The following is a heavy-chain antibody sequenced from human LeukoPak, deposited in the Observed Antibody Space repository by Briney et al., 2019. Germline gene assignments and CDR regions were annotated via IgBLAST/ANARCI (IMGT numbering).Heavy chain of an antibody. J-gene: IGHJ6*02. V-gene: IGHV1-69*13. Sequence: VASVKVSCKASGGTFSSYAISWVRQAPGQGLEWMGGIIPIFGTANYAQKFQGRVTITAVESTSTAYMELSSLRSEDTAVYYCARTYDFWSGNYYYGMDVWGQGTTVTVSS. CDR2: IIPIFGTA. CDR3: ARTYDFWSGNYYYGMDV. CDR1: GGTFSSYA. D-gene: IGHD3-3*01.